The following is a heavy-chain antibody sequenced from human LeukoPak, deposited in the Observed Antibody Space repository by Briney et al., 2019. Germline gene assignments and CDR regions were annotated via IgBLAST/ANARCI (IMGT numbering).Heavy chain of an antibody. J-gene: IGHJ4*02. D-gene: IGHD2-15*01. CDR1: GFTFANYW. CDR3: ARVGGSWELLL. CDR2: IRQDGSEK. V-gene: IGHV3-7*01. Sequence: PGGSLRLSCAASGFTFANYWMSWVRQAPGKGLEWVANIRQDGSEKFYVDSVKGRFTISRDNDKSSLYLRMNSLRGEDTAVYFCARVGGSWELLLWGQGTLVTVS.